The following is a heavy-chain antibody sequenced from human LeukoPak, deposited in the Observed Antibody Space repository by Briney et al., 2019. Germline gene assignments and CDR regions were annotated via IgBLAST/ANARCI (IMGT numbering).Heavy chain of an antibody. V-gene: IGHV3-7*01. D-gene: IGHD4/OR15-4a*01. CDR1: GFTVSSNY. CDR2: IDLEGSQR. Sequence: GGSLRLSCAASGFTVSSNYMSWVRQAPGKGLEWVANIDLEGSQRFYVDSLKGRFTISRDNANNLVYLQMNSLRAEDTAVYYCARDVDYANPRHDYWGQGTLVTVSS. J-gene: IGHJ4*02. CDR3: ARDVDYANPRHDY.